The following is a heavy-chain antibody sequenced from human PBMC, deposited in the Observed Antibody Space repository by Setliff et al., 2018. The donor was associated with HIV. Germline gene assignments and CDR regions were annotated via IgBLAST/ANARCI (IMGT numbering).Heavy chain of an antibody. Sequence: GASVKVSCKASGYTFTSYGISWVRQAPGQGLEWMGWISTYNGNTNYAQKLQGRVTMTTDTSTSTAYMELRSLRSDDTAVYYCARGLLWFGEEPVYYFDYWGQGTLVTVSS. CDR1: GYTFTSYG. CDR2: ISTYNGNT. J-gene: IGHJ4*02. D-gene: IGHD3-10*01. CDR3: ARGLLWFGEEPVYYFDY. V-gene: IGHV1-18*01.